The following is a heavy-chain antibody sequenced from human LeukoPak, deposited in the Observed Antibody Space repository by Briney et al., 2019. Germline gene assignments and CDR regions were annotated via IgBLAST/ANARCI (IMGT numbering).Heavy chain of an antibody. J-gene: IGHJ4*02. CDR1: GYTFTGYY. Sequence: ASVKVSCKASGYTFTGYYMHWVRQAPGQGLEWMGWINPNSGGTNYAQKFQGRVTMTRDTSISTAYMELSRLRSDDTAVYYCARGPSYNWYHGYFDYWGQGTLVTVSS. D-gene: IGHD1-14*01. V-gene: IGHV1-2*02. CDR2: INPNSGGT. CDR3: ARGPSYNWYHGYFDY.